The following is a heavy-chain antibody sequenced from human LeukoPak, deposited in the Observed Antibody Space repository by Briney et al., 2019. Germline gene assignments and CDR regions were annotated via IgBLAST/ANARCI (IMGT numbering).Heavy chain of an antibody. CDR2: IYYSGST. J-gene: IGHJ4*02. Sequence: SETLSLTCTVSGGSISSHYWSWIRQPPGKGLEWIGYIYYSGSTKFNPSLKSRVTISVDTSKNQFSLKLSSVAAADTAVYYCARGGGVTYYDSTGYLWYFDYWGQGTLVTVSS. CDR1: GGSISSHY. D-gene: IGHD3-22*01. V-gene: IGHV4-59*11. CDR3: ARGGGVTYYDSTGYLWYFDY.